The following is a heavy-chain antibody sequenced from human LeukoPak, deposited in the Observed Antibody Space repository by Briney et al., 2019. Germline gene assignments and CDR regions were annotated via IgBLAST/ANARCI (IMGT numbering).Heavy chain of an antibody. J-gene: IGHJ4*02. Sequence: ASVKVSCKASGYTFTSYDINWVRQATGQGLEWMGWMNPNSGNTGYAQKFQGRVTMTRNTSISTAYMELSSLRSEDTAVYYCARSNGRLGELSSPKLYYFDYWGQGTLVTVSS. CDR2: MNPNSGNT. D-gene: IGHD3-16*02. CDR3: ARSNGRLGELSSPKLYYFDY. CDR1: GYTFTSYD. V-gene: IGHV1-8*01.